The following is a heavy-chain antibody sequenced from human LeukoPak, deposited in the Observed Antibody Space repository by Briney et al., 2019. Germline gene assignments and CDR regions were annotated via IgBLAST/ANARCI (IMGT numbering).Heavy chain of an antibody. CDR1: GGSFSGYY. J-gene: IGHJ6*03. CDR2: INHSGST. D-gene: IGHD2-2*01. Sequence: SETLSLTCAVYGGSFSGYYWSWIRQPPGKGLEWIGDINHSGSTNYNPSLKSRVTISVDTSKNQFSLKLSSVTAADTAVYYCARVHVVVPAAMFYYYYYYMDVWGKGTTVTVSS. V-gene: IGHV4-34*01. CDR3: ARVHVVVPAAMFYYYYYYMDV.